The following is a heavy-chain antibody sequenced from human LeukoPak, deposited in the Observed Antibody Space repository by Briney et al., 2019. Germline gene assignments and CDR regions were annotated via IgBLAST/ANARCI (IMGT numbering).Heavy chain of an antibody. CDR3: ARHGGDYRNYFDY. CDR1: GGSISSNSHS. Sequence: SETLSLTCTVSGGSISSNSHSWGWVRQPPGKGLEWVATIFYSESTHYNPSLKSRVTISMDTSKNQFSLKVSSVTAADTAVYYCARHGGDYRNYFDYWGQGTLVTVS. D-gene: IGHD4-17*01. J-gene: IGHJ4*02. V-gene: IGHV4-39*01. CDR2: IFYSEST.